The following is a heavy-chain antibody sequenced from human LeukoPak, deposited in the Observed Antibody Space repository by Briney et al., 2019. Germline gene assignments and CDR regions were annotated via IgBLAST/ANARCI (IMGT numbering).Heavy chain of an antibody. CDR2: INHSGST. CDR1: GGSFSGYY. Sequence: SETLSLTCAVYGGSFSGYYWSWIRQPPGKGLEWIGEINHSGSTNYNPSLKSRVTISVDTSKNQFSLKLSSVTAADTAVYYCASGPYPFDYWGQGTLVTVSS. V-gene: IGHV4-34*01. J-gene: IGHJ4*02. CDR3: ASGPYPFDY.